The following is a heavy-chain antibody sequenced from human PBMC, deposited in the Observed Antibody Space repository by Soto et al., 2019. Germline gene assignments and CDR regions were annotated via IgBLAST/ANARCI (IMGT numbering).Heavy chain of an antibody. CDR2: ISDTGAST. D-gene: IGHD6-19*01. Sequence: EVRLLEAGGGLKQPGGSLRLSCAASGFTFKESAMNWVRQAPGKGLAWVASISDTGASTCYAESVRSRLSISRDNSKNTLYLQMNSLLGEDTAVYYFAKGRGSGWAWSVDNWGQGTLVTVSS. CDR1: GFTFKESA. J-gene: IGHJ4*02. V-gene: IGHV3-23*01. CDR3: AKGRGSGWAWSVDN.